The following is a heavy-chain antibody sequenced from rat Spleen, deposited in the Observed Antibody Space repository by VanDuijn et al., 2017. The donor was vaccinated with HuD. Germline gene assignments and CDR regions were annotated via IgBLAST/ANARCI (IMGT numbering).Heavy chain of an antibody. CDR2: ISPSGGNT. V-gene: IGHV5S13*01. J-gene: IGHJ3*01. Sequence: EVQLVESGGGLVQPGRSLKLSCAASGFTFSDYNMAWVRQAPTKGLEWVASISPSGGNTYYRDSVKGRFTVSRDNAENTQYLQMDSLRSEDTATYYCATASPFAYWGQGTLVTVSS. CDR1: GFTFSDYN. D-gene: IGHD3-1*01. CDR3: ATASPFAY.